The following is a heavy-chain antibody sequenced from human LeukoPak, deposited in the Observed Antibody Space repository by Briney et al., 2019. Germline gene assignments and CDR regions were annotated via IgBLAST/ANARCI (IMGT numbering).Heavy chain of an antibody. J-gene: IGHJ4*02. D-gene: IGHD1-26*01. V-gene: IGHV3-20*04. CDR2: INWNGGST. Sequence: GGSLRLSCAASGFTFDDYGMSWVRQAPGKGLEWVSGINWNGGSTGYADSVKGRFTISRDNAKNSLYLQMNSVRAEDTASYYCARGGAGWELRWGGYFDYWGQGTLVTVSS. CDR1: GFTFDDYG. CDR3: ARGGAGWELRWGGYFDY.